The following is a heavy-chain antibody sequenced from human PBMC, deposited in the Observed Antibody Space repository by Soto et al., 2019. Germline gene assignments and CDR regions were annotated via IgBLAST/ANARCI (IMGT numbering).Heavy chain of an antibody. CDR2: ISAYNGNT. Sequence: ASVKVSCKASGYTFTSYGIGWVRQAPGQGLEWMGWISAYNGNTNYAQKLQGRVTMTTDTSTSTAYMELRSLRSDDTAVYYCARDVGSWYVRGYYYGMDVWGQGTTVTVSS. V-gene: IGHV1-18*01. CDR1: GYTFTSYG. D-gene: IGHD6-13*01. J-gene: IGHJ6*02. CDR3: ARDVGSWYVRGYYYGMDV.